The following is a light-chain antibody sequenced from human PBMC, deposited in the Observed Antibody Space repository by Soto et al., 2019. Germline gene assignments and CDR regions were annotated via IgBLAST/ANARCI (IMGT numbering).Light chain of an antibody. Sequence: QSALTQPASVSGSPGQSITISCTGSSSDVGAYNYVSWYLQHPGKAPKLLIYGVGNRPSGVSARFSGSKSGDTASLTISGLQAEDEAGYYCSSYAHGSIYVFGTGTKVTVL. J-gene: IGLJ1*01. CDR1: SSDVGAYNY. V-gene: IGLV2-14*01. CDR3: SSYAHGSIYV. CDR2: GVG.